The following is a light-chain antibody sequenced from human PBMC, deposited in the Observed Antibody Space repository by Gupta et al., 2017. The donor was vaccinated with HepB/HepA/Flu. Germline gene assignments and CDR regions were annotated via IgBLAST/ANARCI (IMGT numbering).Light chain of an antibody. CDR3: QAWDSSTAV. V-gene: IGLV3-1*01. J-gene: IGLJ2*01. CDR1: KLGEKY. CDR2: QDN. Sequence: SYELTQPPSVSVSPGQTATISCSGDKLGEKYAGWYQQRPGQSPVLLIYQDNKRPSGITERFSGSNSGNTATLTIIGTHAVDEADYYCQAWDSSTAVFGGGTKLTVL.